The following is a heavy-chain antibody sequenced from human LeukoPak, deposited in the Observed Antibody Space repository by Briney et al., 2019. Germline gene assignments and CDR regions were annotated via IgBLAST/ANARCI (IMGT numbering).Heavy chain of an antibody. J-gene: IGHJ4*02. CDR2: ISGSGGST. D-gene: IGHD3-10*01. Sequence: GGSLRLSCAASGFTFSSYAMSWVRQAPGKGLEWVSAISGSGGSTYYADSVKGRFTISRDNSKNTLYPQMNSLRAEDTAVYYCAKSVGSYSYFDYWGQGTLVTVSS. V-gene: IGHV3-23*01. CDR1: GFTFSSYA. CDR3: AKSVGSYSYFDY.